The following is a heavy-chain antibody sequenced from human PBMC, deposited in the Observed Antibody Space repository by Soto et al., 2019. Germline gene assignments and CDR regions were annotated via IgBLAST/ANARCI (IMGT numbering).Heavy chain of an antibody. CDR2: ISSSSSYI. J-gene: IGHJ5*02. CDR1: GFTFSSYS. D-gene: IGHD3-3*01. V-gene: IGHV3-21*01. CDR3: ARDNDFWSGYYKRWFDP. Sequence: GGSLRLSCAASGFTFSSYSMNWVRQAPGKGLEWVSSISSSSSYIYYADSVKGRFTISRDNAKNSLYLQMNSLRAEDTAVYYCARDNDFWSGYYKRWFDPWGQGTLVTVSS.